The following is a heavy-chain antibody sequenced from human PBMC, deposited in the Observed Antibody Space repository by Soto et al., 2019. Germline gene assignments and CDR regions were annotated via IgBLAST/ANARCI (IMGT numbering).Heavy chain of an antibody. D-gene: IGHD5-18*01. CDR2: IIPIFGTA. CDR3: ASASDGSFNNYYYGMDV. Sequence: QVQLVQSGAEVKKPGSSVKVSSKASGGTFSSYAISWVRQAPGQGLEWMGGIIPIFGTANYAQKFQGRVTITADESTSTAYMELSSLRSEDTAVYYCASASDGSFNNYYYGMDVWGQGPTVSVSS. V-gene: IGHV1-69*01. J-gene: IGHJ6*02. CDR1: GGTFSSYA.